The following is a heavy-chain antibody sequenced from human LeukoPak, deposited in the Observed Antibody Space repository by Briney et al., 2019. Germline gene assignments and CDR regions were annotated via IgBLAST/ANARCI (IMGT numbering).Heavy chain of an antibody. J-gene: IGHJ5*02. CDR2: IIPIFGTA. Sequence: SVKVSCKASGYTFTSYYMHWVRQAPGQGLEWMGGIIPIFGTANYAQKFQGRVTITADESTSTAYMELSSLRSEDTAVYYCARTGDIVVVPAAMFGWFDPWGQGTLVTVSS. CDR1: GYTFTSYY. CDR3: ARTGDIVVVPAAMFGWFDP. D-gene: IGHD2-2*01. V-gene: IGHV1-69*13.